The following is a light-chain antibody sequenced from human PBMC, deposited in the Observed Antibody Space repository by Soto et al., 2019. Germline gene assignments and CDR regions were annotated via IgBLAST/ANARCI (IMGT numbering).Light chain of an antibody. Sequence: QSVLTQPPSASGTPGQRVTISCSASSGSLSVDWYQHLPGPAPKLLIYNNYQRPSGDPNRFSSFKSGTSASLVNSGLQSEDDADYDCDGRDDRQSGLYVFGAGTKVTVL. CDR3: DGRDDRQSGLYV. CDR2: NNY. V-gene: IGLV1-44*01. J-gene: IGLJ1*01. CDR1: SGSLS.